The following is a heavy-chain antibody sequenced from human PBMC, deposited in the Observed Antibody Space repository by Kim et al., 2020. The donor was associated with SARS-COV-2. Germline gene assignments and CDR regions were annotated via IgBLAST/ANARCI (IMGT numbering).Heavy chain of an antibody. D-gene: IGHD3-10*01. V-gene: IGHV6-1*01. J-gene: IGHJ4*02. CDR3: ARAGLWYGSGSRQD. Sequence: VSVKSRITINPDTSKNQFSLQLNSVTPEDTAVYYCARAGLWYGSGSRQDWGQGTLVTVSS.